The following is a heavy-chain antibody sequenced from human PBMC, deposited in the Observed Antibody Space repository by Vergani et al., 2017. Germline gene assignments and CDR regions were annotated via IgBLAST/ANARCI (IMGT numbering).Heavy chain of an antibody. V-gene: IGHV3-30*02. CDR2: IGKDGINT. Sequence: QVQLVEPAGGVVQPGGSLRLSCAALGFTFSNFGMHWIRQARGKGLEWLAYIGKDGINTRYRDAVKGRFTVSRDNSKDILYLQRDSLRRIDTALYYSARYFRGSTDGLTDSGGPGTRVMVSS. CDR3: ARYFRGSTDGLTDS. J-gene: IGHJ4*02. CDR1: GFTFSNFG. D-gene: IGHD5-12*01.